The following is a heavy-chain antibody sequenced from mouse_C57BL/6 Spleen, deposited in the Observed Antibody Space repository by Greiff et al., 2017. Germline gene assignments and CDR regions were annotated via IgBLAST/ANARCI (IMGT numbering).Heavy chain of an antibody. D-gene: IGHD1-1*01. CDR2: IYPGSGST. Sequence: QVQLQQPGAELVKPGASVKMSCKASGYTFTSYWITWVKQRPGQGLEWIGDIYPGSGSTNYNEKFKSKATLTVDTSSSTAYMQLSSLTSEDSAVYYCARDTTVVARGFAYWCQGTLVTVSA. J-gene: IGHJ3*01. CDR3: ARDTTVVARGFAY. V-gene: IGHV1-55*01. CDR1: GYTFTSYW.